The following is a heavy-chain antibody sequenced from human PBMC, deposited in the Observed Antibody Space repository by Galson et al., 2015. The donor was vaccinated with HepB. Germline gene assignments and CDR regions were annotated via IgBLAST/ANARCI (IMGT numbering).Heavy chain of an antibody. CDR2: ISGSSSSI. CDR3: ARPRDVGSGWTRVEWFFDL. V-gene: IGHV3-48*01. Sequence: SLRLSCAASGFTFSSYSMNWVRQAPGKGLEWVSYISGSSSSIYYADSVTGRFAISRDNSKNTLYLQMNGLGAGDTALYFCARPRDVGSGWTRVEWFFDLWGRGTLVTVSS. CDR1: GFTFSSYS. J-gene: IGHJ2*01. D-gene: IGHD6-19*01.